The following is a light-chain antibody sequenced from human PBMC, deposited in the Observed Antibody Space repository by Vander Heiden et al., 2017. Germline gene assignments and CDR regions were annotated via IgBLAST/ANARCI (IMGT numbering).Light chain of an antibody. V-gene: IGLV2-23*02. Sequence: QSVLTQSASVSGSLGQSITISCTGTSSAVGSYDLVSWYQQHPGKAPKLLIYEVTKRPPSVSDRFSASRSGNTASLTISGLQSEDEADYFCSSYVGRASLVFGTGTKVAVV. CDR2: EVT. CDR1: SSAVGSYDL. J-gene: IGLJ1*01. CDR3: SSYVGRASLV.